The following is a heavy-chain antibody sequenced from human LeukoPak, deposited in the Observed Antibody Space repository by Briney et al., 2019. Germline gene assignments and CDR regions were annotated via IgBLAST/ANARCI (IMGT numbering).Heavy chain of an antibody. V-gene: IGHV4-4*07. CDR1: GGSISSYY. D-gene: IGHD4-17*01. CDR3: ARGRYGASRTAYYYYYMDV. Sequence: PSESLSLTCTVSGGSISSYYWSWIRQPAGKGLEWIGRIYTSGSTNYNPSLKSRVTISVDTSKNQFSLKLSSVTAADTAVYYCARGRYGASRTAYYYYYMDVWGKGTTVTVSS. CDR2: IYTSGST. J-gene: IGHJ6*03.